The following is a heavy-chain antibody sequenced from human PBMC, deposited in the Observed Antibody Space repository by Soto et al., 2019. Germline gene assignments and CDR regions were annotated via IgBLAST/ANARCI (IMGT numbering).Heavy chain of an antibody. D-gene: IGHD3-10*01. V-gene: IGHV4-31*03. CDR3: ARGSPSSPQNYYYYYGMDV. Sequence: PSETLSLTCTVSGGSISSGGYYWSWIRQHPGKGLEWIGYIYYSGSTYYNPSLKSRVTISVDTSKNQFSLKLSSVTAADTAVYYCARGSPSSPQNYYYYYGMDVWGQGTTVTVSS. CDR1: GGSISSGGYY. CDR2: IYYSGST. J-gene: IGHJ6*02.